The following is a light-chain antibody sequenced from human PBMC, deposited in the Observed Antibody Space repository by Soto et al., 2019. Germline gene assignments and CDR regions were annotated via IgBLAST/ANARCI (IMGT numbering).Light chain of an antibody. CDR3: QQSYRLPLT. V-gene: IGKV1-39*01. CDR1: QRISAF. J-gene: IGKJ4*01. CDR2: SAS. Sequence: DVHITHWPASVCAFVGESVTITCHASQRISAFLNWYHQKPGKAPKLLIYSASYLQSGVPSNFSGSGSGTDFTLSIVTLQPEDSGTYFCQQSYRLPLTFGGGTKVDIK.